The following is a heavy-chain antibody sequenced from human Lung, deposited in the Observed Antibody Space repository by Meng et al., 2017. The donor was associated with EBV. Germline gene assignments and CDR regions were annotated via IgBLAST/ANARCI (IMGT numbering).Heavy chain of an antibody. J-gene: IGHJ4*02. V-gene: IGHV1-2*06. CDR3: ARDDSISAAGKLFGNY. Sequence: GQLVQSCAEVKKPGASVKASCKPSGYNFPDYYIHCVRRAPGQGLEWMGRINPKSGDTHYAQKFHVRATMTGDTYTSTAYMELSGLRSDDTAMYSCARDDSISAAGKLFGNYWGQGTLVTVSS. CDR1: GYNFPDYY. D-gene: IGHD6-25*01. CDR2: INPKSGDT.